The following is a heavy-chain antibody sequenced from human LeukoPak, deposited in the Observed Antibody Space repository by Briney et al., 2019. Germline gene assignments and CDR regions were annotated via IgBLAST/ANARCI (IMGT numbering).Heavy chain of an antibody. J-gene: IGHJ4*02. CDR2: SYESGTT. CDR3: VSQYCDGGNCYPYFDS. V-gene: IGHV4-30-2*01. CDR1: GGSIRSAGYS. Sequence: SETLSLTCAVSGGSIRSAGYSWNWIRQPPGKGLEWIGYSYESGTTYYNLSLESRVSISVDRSKNQFSLRLTSVTAADTAVYFCVSQYCDGGNCYPYFDSWGQGTLVTVSS. D-gene: IGHD2-15*01.